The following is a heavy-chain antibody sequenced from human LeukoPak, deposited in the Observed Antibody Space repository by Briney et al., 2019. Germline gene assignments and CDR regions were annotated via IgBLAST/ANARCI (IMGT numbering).Heavy chain of an antibody. CDR1: AYTFTIYY. CDR2: INPSGGST. J-gene: IGHJ4*02. D-gene: IGHD5-24*01. Sequence: GASVTVSFKASAYTFTIYYMHWVRQAPGQGLEWVGIINPSGGSTSYAQKFQGRVTMTRDTSTSTVYMELSSLRSEDTAVYYCARVDGSPGVIDYWGQGTLVTVSS. CDR3: ARVDGSPGVIDY. V-gene: IGHV1-46*01.